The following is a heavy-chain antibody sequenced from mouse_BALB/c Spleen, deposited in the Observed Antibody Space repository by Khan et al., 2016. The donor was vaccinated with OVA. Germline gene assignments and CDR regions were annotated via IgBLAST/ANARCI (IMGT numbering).Heavy chain of an antibody. Sequence: EVELVESGGDLVKPGGSLKLSCAASGFTFSTYGMSWVRQTPDKRLEWVATVSSGGSYTSYPDSVKGRFTISRDNAKNTLYLQMSSLKSEDTAMFYCARLAYYYDSEGFAYWGQGTLVTVSA. CDR3: ARLAYYYDSEGFAY. D-gene: IGHD1-1*01. CDR1: GFTFSTYG. V-gene: IGHV5-6*01. CDR2: VSSGGSYT. J-gene: IGHJ3*01.